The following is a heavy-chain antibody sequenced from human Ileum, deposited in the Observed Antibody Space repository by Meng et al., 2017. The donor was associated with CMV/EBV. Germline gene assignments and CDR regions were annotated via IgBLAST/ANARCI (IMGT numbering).Heavy chain of an antibody. Sequence: GGSLRLSCAASGFTFSTYEFNWVRQAPGKGLEWLSYISSSGATIYYADSVRGRFTISRDDARNSLYLQMSSLRADDTAVYFCARELLATWEPFDYWGQGTLDTVSS. CDR1: GFTFSTYE. CDR3: ARELLATWEPFDY. D-gene: IGHD1-26*01. J-gene: IGHJ4*02. V-gene: IGHV3-48*03. CDR2: ISSSGATI.